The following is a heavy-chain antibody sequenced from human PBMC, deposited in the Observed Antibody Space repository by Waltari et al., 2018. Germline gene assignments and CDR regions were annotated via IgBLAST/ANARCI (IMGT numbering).Heavy chain of an antibody. CDR1: GFTIRNYW. CDR2: IKGDGTEK. V-gene: IGHV3-7*03. Sequence: EVQLVESGGGLVQPGGSLTLSCTASGFTIRNYWMSWVRQAPGKGLEWVAKIKGDGTEKYFVDSLRGRLTNSRDNANNLVFLQINNLRAEDTAVYYCARGNVAVPGGDLWGRGTLATVSS. J-gene: IGHJ4*02. D-gene: IGHD2-21*02. CDR3: ARGNVAVPGGDL.